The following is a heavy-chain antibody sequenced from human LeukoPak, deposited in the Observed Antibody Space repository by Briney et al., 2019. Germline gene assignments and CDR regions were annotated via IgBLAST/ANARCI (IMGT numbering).Heavy chain of an antibody. V-gene: IGHV3-7*01. Sequence: GGSLRLSCAASGSTFSSYWMSWVRQAPGKGLEWVANTKEDGGEKYYVDSVKGRFTISRDNAENSLYLQMDSLRAEDTAVYYCARRSVAGSLDYWGQGTLVTVSS. CDR3: ARRSVAGSLDY. J-gene: IGHJ4*02. D-gene: IGHD6-19*01. CDR1: GSTFSSYW. CDR2: TKEDGGEK.